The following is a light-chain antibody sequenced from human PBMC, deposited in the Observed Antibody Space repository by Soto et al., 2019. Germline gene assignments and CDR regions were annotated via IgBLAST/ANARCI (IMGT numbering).Light chain of an antibody. J-gene: IGLJ1*01. CDR3: SSYISSSIDYV. Sequence: QSALTQPASVSGSPGQSITISCTGTSSDVGGYNCVSWYQQHPGKAPKLMIYDASNRPSGVSNRFSGSKSGNTASLTSSGLQAEDEADYYCSSYISSSIDYVFGTGTKLTVL. V-gene: IGLV2-14*01. CDR1: SSDVGGYNC. CDR2: DAS.